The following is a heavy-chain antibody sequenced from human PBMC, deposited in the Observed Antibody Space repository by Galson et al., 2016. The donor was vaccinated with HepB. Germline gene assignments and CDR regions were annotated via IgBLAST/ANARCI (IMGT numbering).Heavy chain of an antibody. J-gene: IGHJ4*02. CDR3: ARAYGGNLMFEF. CDR1: GFSFGSHS. CDR2: ISSTSSAI. Sequence: LRLSCAASGFSFGSHSMNWVRQSPGKGLEWLSYISSTSSAIYYAESVRGRFTVSRDNAKDSLFLQMSSLTAEDTGIYYCARAYGGNLMFEFWGQGALVTVSS. V-gene: IGHV3-48*04. D-gene: IGHD4-23*01.